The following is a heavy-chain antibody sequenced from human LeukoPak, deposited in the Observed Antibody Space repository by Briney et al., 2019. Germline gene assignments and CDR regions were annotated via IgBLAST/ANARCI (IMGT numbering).Heavy chain of an antibody. CDR1: GFTFSDYY. Sequence: PGGSLRLSCAASGFTFSDYYMSWIRQAPGKGLEWVSYISSSGSTIYYADSVKGRFTISRDNSKNTLYLQMNSLRDEDTAVFYCAKDRIYSNYGYYMDVWGKGTTVTVSS. J-gene: IGHJ6*03. CDR3: AKDRIYSNYGYYMDV. CDR2: ISSSGSTI. V-gene: IGHV3-11*04. D-gene: IGHD4-11*01.